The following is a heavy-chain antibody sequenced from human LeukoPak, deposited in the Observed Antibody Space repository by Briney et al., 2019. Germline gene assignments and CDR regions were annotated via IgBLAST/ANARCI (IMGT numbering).Heavy chain of an antibody. D-gene: IGHD1-26*01. Sequence: PGGSLRLSCAASGFSFRTSGMSWGRAAPGKRLEWVSGISGSGDNTHNADFVKGRFTISRDNSKNTLYLQMNSLRAEDTAVYYCAKIAETSGIYGQGYDYWGQGTLVTVSS. J-gene: IGHJ4*02. CDR3: AKIAETSGIYGQGYDY. CDR2: ISGSGDNT. CDR1: GFSFRTSG. V-gene: IGHV3-23*01.